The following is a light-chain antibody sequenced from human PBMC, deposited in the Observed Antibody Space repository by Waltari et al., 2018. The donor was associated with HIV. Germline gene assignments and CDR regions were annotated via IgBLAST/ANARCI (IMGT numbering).Light chain of an antibody. CDR1: QNVSSY. Sequence: IVLTQSPATLSLSPEERPTLYCRASQNVSSYLAWYQQNPGQSPRLLIYEASNRATGIPARFSGSGSGTDFTLTISSLEPEDFAVYYCQQRSNWPLTFGGGTKVEIK. V-gene: IGKV3-11*01. J-gene: IGKJ4*01. CDR2: EAS. CDR3: QQRSNWPLT.